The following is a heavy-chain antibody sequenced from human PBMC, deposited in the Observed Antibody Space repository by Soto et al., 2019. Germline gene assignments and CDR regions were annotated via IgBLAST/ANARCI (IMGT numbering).Heavy chain of an antibody. CDR3: TRQSSWRLSV. D-gene: IGHD2-21*02. J-gene: IGHJ4*02. Sequence: QVQLQQSGPGLVKPSQTLSLTCAISGDSVTSTSAAWHWVRQSPSRGLEWLGRTYYRSNWYNDYAASVEGRISINPDTSKNQFSLQLNSVTPEDTAVYYCTRQSSWRLSVWGQGTLVTVSS. CDR1: GDSVTSTSAA. CDR2: TYYRSNWYN. V-gene: IGHV6-1*01.